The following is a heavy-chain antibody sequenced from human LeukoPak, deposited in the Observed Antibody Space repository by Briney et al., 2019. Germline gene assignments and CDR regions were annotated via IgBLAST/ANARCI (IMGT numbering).Heavy chain of an antibody. CDR1: GGSFTSSSYY. CDR2: IYYSGST. D-gene: IGHD3-10*01. Sequence: SETLSLTCTVSGGSFTSSSYYWGWIRQPPGKGLEWIGSIYYSGSTYYNPSLKSRVTILVDTSKNQFSLKLSSVTAAGTAVYYCARARYYGSGTSHYKRPFDYWGQGTLVTVSS. V-gene: IGHV4-39*07. CDR3: ARARYYGSGTSHYKRPFDY. J-gene: IGHJ4*02.